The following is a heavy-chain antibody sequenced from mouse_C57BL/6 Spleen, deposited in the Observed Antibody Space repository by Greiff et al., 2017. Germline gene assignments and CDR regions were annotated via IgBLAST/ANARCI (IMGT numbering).Heavy chain of an antibody. CDR2: ISDGGSYT. CDR1: GFTFSSYA. J-gene: IGHJ1*03. D-gene: IGHD1-1*01. Sequence: EVLLLQSGAGLVKPGGSLKLSCAASGFTFSSYAMPWVRQTPEKRLEWVATISDGGSYTYYPDNVKGRFTIAKDNAKNNLYLLMSHLKSEDTAMYYCAREGDYYGRSSWYFGVWGTGTTVTGSS. V-gene: IGHV5-4*01. CDR3: AREGDYYGRSSWYFGV.